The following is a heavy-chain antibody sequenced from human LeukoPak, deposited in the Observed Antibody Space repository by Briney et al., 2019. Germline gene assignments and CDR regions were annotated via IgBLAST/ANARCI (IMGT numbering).Heavy chain of an antibody. Sequence: PSETLSLTCTVSGGSFSGYYWSWIRQPPGKGLEWIVEINHSGSTNYNPSLKSRVTISVDTSKNQFSLKLSSVTAADTAVYYCARPYSSGWYSYYFDYWGQGTLVTVSS. CDR2: INHSGST. CDR3: ARPYSSGWYSYYFDY. J-gene: IGHJ4*02. V-gene: IGHV4-34*01. D-gene: IGHD6-19*01. CDR1: GGSFSGYY.